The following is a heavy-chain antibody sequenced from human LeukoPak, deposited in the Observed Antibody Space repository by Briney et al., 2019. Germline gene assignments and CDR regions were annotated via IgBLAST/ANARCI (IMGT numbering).Heavy chain of an antibody. V-gene: IGHV3-53*01. CDR1: EFTVSSNY. CDR2: IYSGGST. CDR3: ARAGYFDWSPRVGPMDV. D-gene: IGHD3-9*01. Sequence: GGSLRLSCAASEFTVSSNYMSWVRQAPGKGLEWVSVIYSGGSTYYADSVKGRFTISRDNSKNTLYLQMNSLRAEDTAVYYCARAGYFDWSPRVGPMDVWGQGTTVTVSS. J-gene: IGHJ6*02.